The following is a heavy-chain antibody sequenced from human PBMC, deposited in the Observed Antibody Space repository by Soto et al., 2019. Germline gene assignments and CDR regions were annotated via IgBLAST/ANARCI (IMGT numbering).Heavy chain of an antibody. Sequence: ASVKVSCKATGYTFSAYTMNWVRQAPGQSLEWMGWINAGSGNTRYSQNFQGRVSITRDTSASTVYMELTGLTSEDTAVYYCARDTETLGPRANDALDIWGQGTMVTVSS. CDR2: INAGSGNT. CDR3: ARDTETLGPRANDALDI. J-gene: IGHJ3*02. CDR1: GYTFSAYT. D-gene: IGHD3-3*02. V-gene: IGHV1-3*01.